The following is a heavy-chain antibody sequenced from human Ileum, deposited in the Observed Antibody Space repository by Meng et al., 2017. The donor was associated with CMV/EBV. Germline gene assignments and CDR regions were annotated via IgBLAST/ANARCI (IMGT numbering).Heavy chain of an antibody. Sequence: QVQLVQSGAEVKEPGASVRVSCKTSGYTFNGYFMHWVRQAPGQGLEWMGWINPITGDTKFAQKFQVRVTLTRDTSLSTGYMELSRLRFDDTAMYYCATFGGDFDYWGQGTLVTVYS. D-gene: IGHD3-3*01. J-gene: IGHJ4*02. CDR3: ATFGGDFDY. CDR2: INPITGDT. CDR1: GYTFNGYF. V-gene: IGHV1-2*02.